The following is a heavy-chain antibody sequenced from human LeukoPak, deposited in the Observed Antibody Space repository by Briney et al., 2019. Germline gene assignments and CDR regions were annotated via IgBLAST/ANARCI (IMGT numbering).Heavy chain of an antibody. J-gene: IGHJ3*02. CDR2: IFPSGGEI. CDR1: GFTFSTFA. V-gene: IGHV3-23*01. CDR3: AARMVGANRGGAFDI. D-gene: IGHD1-26*01. Sequence: PGGSLRLSCAASGFTFSTFAMIWVRQPPGKGLEWVSSIFPSGGEIHYADSVKGRFTISRDNSKNTLYLQMNSLRAEDTAVYYCAARMVGANRGGAFDIWGQGTMVTVSS.